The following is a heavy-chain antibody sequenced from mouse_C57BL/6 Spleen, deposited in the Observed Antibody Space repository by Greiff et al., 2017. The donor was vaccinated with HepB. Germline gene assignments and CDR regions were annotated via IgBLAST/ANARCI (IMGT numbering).Heavy chain of an antibody. J-gene: IGHJ3*01. Sequence: VQLQQSGAELARPGASVKLSCKASGYTFTSYGISWVKQRTGQGLEWIGEIYPRSGNTYYNEKFKGKATLTAAKSSSTAYMELRSLTSEDSAVYFCARIGYDYDGTWFAYWGQGTLVTVSA. V-gene: IGHV1-81*01. CDR2: IYPRSGNT. D-gene: IGHD2-4*01. CDR3: ARIGYDYDGTWFAY. CDR1: GYTFTSYG.